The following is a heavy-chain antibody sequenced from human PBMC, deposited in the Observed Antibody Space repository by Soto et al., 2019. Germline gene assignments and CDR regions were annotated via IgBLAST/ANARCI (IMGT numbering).Heavy chain of an antibody. J-gene: IGHJ4*02. D-gene: IGHD6-19*01. Sequence: PSQTLSLTCAISGDSVSSNSAAWNWIRQSPSRGLEWLGRTYYRSKWYNDYAVSVKSRITINPDTSKNQFSLQLNSVTPEDTAVYYCAREDGGRTPGYSSGWQYFDYWGQGTLVTVSS. V-gene: IGHV6-1*01. CDR2: TYYRSKWYN. CDR1: GDSVSSNSAA. CDR3: AREDGGRTPGYSSGWQYFDY.